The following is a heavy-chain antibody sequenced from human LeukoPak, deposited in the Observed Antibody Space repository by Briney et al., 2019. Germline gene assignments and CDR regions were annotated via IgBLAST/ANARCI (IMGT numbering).Heavy chain of an antibody. CDR3: ARDSSSAYEKCDY. CDR2: ISPYSGNT. J-gene: IGHJ4*02. D-gene: IGHD3-22*01. Sequence: GASVKVSCKASGYTFTSYGISWVRQAPGQGLEWMGWISPYSGNTNYAQKLQGRVTMTTDTSTSTVYMEVRGLRSDDTAVYYCARDSSSAYEKCDYWGQGTLVTVSS. CDR1: GYTFTSYG. V-gene: IGHV1-18*01.